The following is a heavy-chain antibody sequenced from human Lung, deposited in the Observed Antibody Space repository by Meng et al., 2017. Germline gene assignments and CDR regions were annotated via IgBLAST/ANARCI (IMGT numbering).Heavy chain of an antibody. V-gene: IGHV4-34*02. CDR2: IIDSGST. D-gene: IGHD6-19*01. J-gene: IGHJ4*02. CDR3: VRRTYSSGWYFDY. CDR1: GGSFSGYY. Sequence: QVPRKQWGAGLLKPSETLALTCAVYGGSFSGYYWSWIRQPPGKGLEWIGEIIDSGSTNYNPSLKSRVTISVDTSKNQFSLRVTSVTAADRAVYYCVRRTYSSGWYFDYWGQGTLVTVSS.